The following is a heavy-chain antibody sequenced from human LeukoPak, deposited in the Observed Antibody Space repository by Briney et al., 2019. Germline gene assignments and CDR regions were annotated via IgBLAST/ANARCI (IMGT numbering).Heavy chain of an antibody. CDR2: INPKTGGT. V-gene: IGHV1-2*02. D-gene: IGHD5-24*01. CDR1: GYSFTGYY. CDR3: AGGTYGYNVIDF. Sequence: ASVKVSCKASGYSFTGYYMHWVRRAPGQGLEWMGWINPKTGGTNYALEFQGRVTMTRDTSISTAYMEPSRLTSDDTALYYCAGGTYGYNVIDFWGQGTLVTVSS. J-gene: IGHJ4*02.